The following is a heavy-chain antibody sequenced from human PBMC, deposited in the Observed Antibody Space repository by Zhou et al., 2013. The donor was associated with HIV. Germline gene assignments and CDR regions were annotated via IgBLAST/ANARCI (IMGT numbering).Heavy chain of an antibody. V-gene: IGHV1-8*01. CDR2: MNPNSGNT. CDR3: ARGNRDYSSSWYHWFDP. Sequence: QVQLVQSGAEVKKPGASVKVSCKASGYTFTSYDINWVQQATGQGLEWMGWMNPNSGNTGYAQKFQGRVTMTRNTSISTAYMELSSLRSEDTAVYYCARGNRDYSSSWYHWFDPWGQGTLVTVSS. D-gene: IGHD6-13*01. CDR1: GYTFTSYD. J-gene: IGHJ5*02.